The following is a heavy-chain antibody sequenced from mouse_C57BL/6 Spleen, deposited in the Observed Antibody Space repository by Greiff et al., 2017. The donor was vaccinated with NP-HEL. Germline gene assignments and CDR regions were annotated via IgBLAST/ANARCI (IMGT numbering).Heavy chain of an antibody. CDR1: GFTFTDYY. CDR2: LRNKANGYTT. CDR3: ARYGWWYGNYYYAMDY. J-gene: IGHJ4*01. D-gene: IGHD2-10*02. Sequence: EVKLMESGGGLVQPGGSLSLSCAASGFTFTDYYMSWVRQPPGKALEWLGFLRNKANGYTTEYSASVKGRFTISRDNSQSILYLQMNALRAEDSATYYCARYGWWYGNYYYAMDYWGQGTSVTVSS. V-gene: IGHV7-3*01.